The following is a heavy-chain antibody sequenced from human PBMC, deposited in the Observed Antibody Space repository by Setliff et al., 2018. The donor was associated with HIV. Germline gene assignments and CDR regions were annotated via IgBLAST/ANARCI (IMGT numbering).Heavy chain of an antibody. CDR3: ARDSSASRTPPLH. CDR2: ISPETGNT. Sequence: GASVKVSCKTSGYTFISYGINWVRQAPGQGLEWMGWISPETGNTNYAQRLQGRVTMTTDTSTSTVYMELRHLRSDDTAVYYCARDSSASRTPPLHWGQGTLVTVSS. D-gene: IGHD2-15*01. CDR1: GYTFISYG. J-gene: IGHJ4*02. V-gene: IGHV1-18*01.